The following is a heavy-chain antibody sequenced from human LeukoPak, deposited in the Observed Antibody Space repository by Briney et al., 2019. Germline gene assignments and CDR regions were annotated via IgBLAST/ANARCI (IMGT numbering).Heavy chain of an antibody. J-gene: IGHJ4*02. CDR2: ISYDGSNK. D-gene: IGHD3-10*01. CDR1: GFTFSSYA. CDR3: ARDVLTYGSYFDY. V-gene: IGHV3-30-3*01. Sequence: GGSLRLSCAASGFTFSSYAMHWVRQAPGKGLEWVAVISYDGSNKYYADSVKGRFTISRDNSKNTLYLQMNSLRAEDTAVYYCARDVLTYGSYFDYWGQGTLVTVSS.